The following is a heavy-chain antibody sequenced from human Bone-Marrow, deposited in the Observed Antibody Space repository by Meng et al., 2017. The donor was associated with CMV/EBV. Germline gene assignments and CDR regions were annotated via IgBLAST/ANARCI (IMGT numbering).Heavy chain of an antibody. J-gene: IGHJ6*02. CDR3: SGYGMDV. Sequence: GSLRLSCTVSGGSISSSSYYWGWIRQPPGKGLEWIGSIYYSGSTYYNPSLKSRVTISVDTSKNQFSLKLSSATAADTAVYYCSGYGMDVWGQGTTVTVSS. V-gene: IGHV4-39*01. CDR2: IYYSGST. D-gene: IGHD3-10*01. CDR1: GGSISSSSYY.